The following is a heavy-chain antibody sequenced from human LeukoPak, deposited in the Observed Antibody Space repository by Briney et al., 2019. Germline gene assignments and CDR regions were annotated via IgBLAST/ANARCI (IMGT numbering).Heavy chain of an antibody. D-gene: IGHD5-12*01. CDR1: GFTFSSYG. V-gene: IGHV3-30*02. Sequence: GGSLRLSCAASGFTFSSYGMYWVRQAPGKGLEWVAFIRYDGSNKYYVDSVKGRFTISRDNSKNTLYLQMNSLRAEDTAVYYCARGNSGYGYWGQGTLVTVSS. J-gene: IGHJ4*02. CDR3: ARGNSGYGY. CDR2: IRYDGSNK.